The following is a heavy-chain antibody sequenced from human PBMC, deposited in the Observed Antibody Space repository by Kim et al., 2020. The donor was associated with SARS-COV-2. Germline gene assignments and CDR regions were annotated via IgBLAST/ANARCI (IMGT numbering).Heavy chain of an antibody. Sequence: GGSLRLSCAASGFTFSSYGMHWVRQAPGKGLGWVAVIWYDGSNKYYADSVKGRFTISRDNSKNTLYLQMNSLRAEDTAADYCARKSRDLRWFGDYYYYYG. CDR3: ARKSRDLRWFGDYYYYYG. D-gene: IGHD3-10*01. CDR2: IWYDGSNK. J-gene: IGHJ6*01. CDR1: GFTFSSYG. V-gene: IGHV3-33*01.